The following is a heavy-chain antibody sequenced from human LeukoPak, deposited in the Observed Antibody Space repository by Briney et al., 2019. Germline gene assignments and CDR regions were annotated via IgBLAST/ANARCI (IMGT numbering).Heavy chain of an antibody. Sequence: GGSLRLSCAASGFTFSSYSMNCVLQAPRMGLDSVSSITSSSSYIYYADSVNGRFTISRDNAKNSLYLQMNSLSAEDTAVYYCARAPDFWFGELLAYFDCWGRGTLVTVSS. CDR2: ITSSSSYI. CDR3: ARAPDFWFGELLAYFDC. J-gene: IGHJ4*02. D-gene: IGHD3-10*01. V-gene: IGHV3-21*01. CDR1: GFTFSSYS.